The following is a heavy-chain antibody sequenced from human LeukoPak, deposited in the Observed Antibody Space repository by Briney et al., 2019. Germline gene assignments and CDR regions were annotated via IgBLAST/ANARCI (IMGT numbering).Heavy chain of an antibody. J-gene: IGHJ4*02. D-gene: IGHD5-18*01. CDR2: ISWNSGSI. CDR1: GGSISSYY. CDR3: AKDPTAMVTSFDY. Sequence: LSLTCTVSGGSISSYYWSWVRQAPGKGLEWVSGISWNSGSIGYADSVKGRFTISRDNAKNSLYLQMNSLRAEDTALYYCAKDPTAMVTSFDYWGQGTLVTVSS. V-gene: IGHV3-9*01.